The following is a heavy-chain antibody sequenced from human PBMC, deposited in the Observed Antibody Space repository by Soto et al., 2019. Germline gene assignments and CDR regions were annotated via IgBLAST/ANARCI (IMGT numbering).Heavy chain of an antibody. Sequence: SETLSLTCTVSGGSISSSSYYWGWIRQPPGKGLEWIGSIYYSGSTYYNPSLKSRVTISVDTSKNQFSLKLSSVTAADTAVYYCARQFSGSRGYYYYGMDVWGQGTTVTVSS. V-gene: IGHV4-39*01. CDR1: GGSISSSSYY. J-gene: IGHJ6*02. CDR2: IYYSGST. CDR3: ARQFSGSRGYYYYGMDV. D-gene: IGHD3-10*01.